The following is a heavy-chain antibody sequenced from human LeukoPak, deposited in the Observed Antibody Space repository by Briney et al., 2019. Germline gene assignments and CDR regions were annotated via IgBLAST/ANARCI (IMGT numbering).Heavy chain of an antibody. CDR3: AREPDYYYYGMDV. CDR1: GFTVSSNY. Sequence: GGSLRLSCAASGFTVSSNYMSWVRQAPGKGLEWVSVIYSGGNTYYADSVKGRFTISRDNSKNTLYLQMNSLRAEDTAVYYCAREPDYYYYGMDVWGQGTTVTVSS. CDR2: IYSGGNT. V-gene: IGHV3-66*01. J-gene: IGHJ6*02.